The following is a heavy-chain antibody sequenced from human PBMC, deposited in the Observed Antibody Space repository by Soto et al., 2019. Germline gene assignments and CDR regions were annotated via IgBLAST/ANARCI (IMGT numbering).Heavy chain of an antibody. V-gene: IGHV3-15*01. CDR3: TTESPLLWFGELLSQREYYYYGMDV. CDR1: GFTFSNAW. CDR2: IKSKTDGGTT. Sequence: GGSLRLSCAASGFTFSNAWMSWVRQAPGKGLEWVGRIKSKTDGGTTDYAAPVKGRFTISRDDSKNTLYLQMNSLKTEDTAVYYCTTESPLLWFGELLSQREYYYYGMDVWGQGTTVTVSS. D-gene: IGHD3-10*01. J-gene: IGHJ6*02.